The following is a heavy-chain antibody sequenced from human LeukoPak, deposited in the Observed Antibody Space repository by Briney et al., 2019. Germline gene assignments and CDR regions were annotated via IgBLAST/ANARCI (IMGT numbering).Heavy chain of an antibody. D-gene: IGHD2-2*01. Sequence: GRSLRLSCAASGLTFSSYGMHWVRQAPGKGLEWVAVIWYGGSNKYYADSVKGRFTISRDNSKNTLYLQMNSLRAEDTAVYYCAAPSAPRGYCSSTSCRNYGMDVWGQGTTVTVSS. CDR1: GLTFSSYG. CDR3: AAPSAPRGYCSSTSCRNYGMDV. CDR2: IWYGGSNK. V-gene: IGHV3-33*08. J-gene: IGHJ6*02.